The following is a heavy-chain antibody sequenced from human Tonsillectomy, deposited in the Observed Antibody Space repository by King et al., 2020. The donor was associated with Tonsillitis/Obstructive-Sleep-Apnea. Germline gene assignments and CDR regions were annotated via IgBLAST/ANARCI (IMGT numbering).Heavy chain of an antibody. J-gene: IGHJ6*03. V-gene: IGHV2-26*01. D-gene: IGHD5-18*01. CDR1: GFSLSNVRMG. Sequence: TLKESGPVLVKPTETLTLTCTVSGFSLSNVRMGVSWIRQSTGKALEWLAHIFSNDEKSYSTSLKSRLTLSKDTSKSQVVLTMTNMDPVDTATYYCARIADTAMASYYYYYYMDVWGKGTTVTVSS. CDR2: IFSNDEK. CDR3: ARIADTAMASYYYYYYMDV.